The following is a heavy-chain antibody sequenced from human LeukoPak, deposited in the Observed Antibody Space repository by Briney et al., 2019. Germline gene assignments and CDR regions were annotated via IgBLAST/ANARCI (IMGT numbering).Heavy chain of an antibody. D-gene: IGHD4-17*01. V-gene: IGHV1-2*02. CDR2: INPNSGGT. CDR1: GYTFTGYY. Sequence: ASVKVSCKASGYTFTGYYMHWVRQAPGQGLEWMGWINPNSGGTNYAQKFQGRVTMTRDTSISTAYMELSRLRSDDTAVYYCAREMGSHIHYEGFDPWGQGTLVTVSS. J-gene: IGHJ5*02. CDR3: AREMGSHIHYEGFDP.